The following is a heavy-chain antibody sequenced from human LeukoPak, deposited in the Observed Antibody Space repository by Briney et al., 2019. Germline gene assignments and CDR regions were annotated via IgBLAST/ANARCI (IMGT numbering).Heavy chain of an antibody. CDR1: GFSFSNYG. CDR3: ARALHERKWGAGDFDC. V-gene: IGHV3-33*01. J-gene: IGHJ4*02. CDR2: IWYDGSSK. Sequence: GSLRLSCEASGFSFSNYGMHWIRQTPGTGLEWVAVIWYDGSSKAYADSVRGRFTVSRDYSKNTLYLQMNSMRAEDSAVYYCARALHERKWGAGDFDCWGQGTVVTVSS. D-gene: IGHD1-1*01.